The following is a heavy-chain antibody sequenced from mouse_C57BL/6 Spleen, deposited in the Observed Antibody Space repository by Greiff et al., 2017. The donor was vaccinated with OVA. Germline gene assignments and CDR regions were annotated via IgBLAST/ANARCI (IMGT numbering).Heavy chain of an antibody. J-gene: IGHJ4*01. CDR3: AVVATRYYAMDY. V-gene: IGHV2-3*01. D-gene: IGHD1-1*01. CDR1: GFSLTSYG. Sequence: QVQLQQSGPGLVAPSQSLSITCTVSGFSLTSYGVSWVRQPPGKGLEWLGVIWGDGSTNYHSALISRPSISKDNSKSQVFLKLNSLQTDDTATYYCAVVATRYYAMDYWGQGTSVTVSS. CDR2: IWGDGST.